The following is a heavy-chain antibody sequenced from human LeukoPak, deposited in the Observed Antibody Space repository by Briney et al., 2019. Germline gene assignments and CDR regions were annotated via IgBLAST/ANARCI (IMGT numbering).Heavy chain of an antibody. V-gene: IGHV3-23*01. CDR2: TTGDGGDT. D-gene: IGHD1-1*01. Sequence: PGGSLRLSCAASGFTFSSYAMSWVRQAPGKGLEWVSATTGDGGDTYQSDSAKGRFTISRDNSKNTLYLQMNSLRVEDTAVYYCAKGSRYSRPYYFDFWGQEILVTVSS. J-gene: IGHJ4*02. CDR3: AKGSRYSRPYYFDF. CDR1: GFTFSSYA.